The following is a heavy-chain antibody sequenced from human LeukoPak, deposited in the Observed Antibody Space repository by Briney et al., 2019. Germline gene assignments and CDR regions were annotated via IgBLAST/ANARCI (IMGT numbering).Heavy chain of an antibody. V-gene: IGHV3-21*01. D-gene: IGHD5-18*01. Sequence: GGSLRLSCAPSGFTFSSYSMNWVRQAPGKGLEWVSSISSSSSYIYYADSVKGRFTISRDNAKNSLYLQMNSLRAEDTAVYYCAIERGYSPRAVSMGVWGQGTTVTVSS. CDR2: ISSSSSYI. CDR3: AIERGYSPRAVSMGV. J-gene: IGHJ6*02. CDR1: GFTFSSYS.